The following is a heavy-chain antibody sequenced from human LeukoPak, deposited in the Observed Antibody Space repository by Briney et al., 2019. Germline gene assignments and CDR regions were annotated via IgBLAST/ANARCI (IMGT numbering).Heavy chain of an antibody. V-gene: IGHV1-2*02. D-gene: IGHD3-10*01. CDR2: INPNSGGT. Sequence: ASVKVSCKASGYTFTGYYMHWVRQAPGQGLEWMGWINPNSGGTNYAQKFQGRVTMTRDTSISTAYMELSRLRSDDTAVYYCAREPVGRGYFDYWGQGTLVTVSS. CDR1: GYTFTGYY. CDR3: AREPVGRGYFDY. J-gene: IGHJ4*02.